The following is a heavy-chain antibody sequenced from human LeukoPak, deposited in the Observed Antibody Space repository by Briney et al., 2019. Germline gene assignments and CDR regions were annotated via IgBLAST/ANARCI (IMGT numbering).Heavy chain of an antibody. Sequence: SVKVSCKASGGTFSSYAISWVRQAPGQGLEWMGGIIPIFGTANYAQKIQGRVTITADESTSTAYMELSSLRSEDTAVYYCATRGYSYGYNYYGMDVWGQGTTVTVSS. J-gene: IGHJ6*02. CDR3: ATRGYSYGYNYYGMDV. CDR1: GGTFSSYA. V-gene: IGHV1-69*13. D-gene: IGHD5-18*01. CDR2: IIPIFGTA.